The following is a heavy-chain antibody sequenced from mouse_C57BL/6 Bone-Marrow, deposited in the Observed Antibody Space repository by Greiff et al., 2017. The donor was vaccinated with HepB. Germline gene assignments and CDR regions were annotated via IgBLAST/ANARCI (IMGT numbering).Heavy chain of an antibody. J-gene: IGHJ3*01. CDR1: GYSITSGYY. Sequence: EVQVVESGPGLVKPSQSLSLTCSVPGYSITSGYYWNWIRQFPGNKLEWMGYISYDGSNNYNPSLKNRISITRDTSKNQFFLKLNSVTTEDTATYYCARPEGSYYSNYGFAYWGQGTLVTVSA. CDR3: ARPEGSYYSNYGFAY. CDR2: ISYDGSN. V-gene: IGHV3-6*01. D-gene: IGHD2-5*01.